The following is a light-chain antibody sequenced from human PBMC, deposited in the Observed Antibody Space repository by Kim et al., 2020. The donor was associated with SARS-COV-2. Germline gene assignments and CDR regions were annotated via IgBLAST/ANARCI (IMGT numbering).Light chain of an antibody. CDR2: TNE. V-gene: IGLV1-44*01. J-gene: IGLJ3*02. CDR1: SSNIGNTA. Sequence: GLRVTISFSASSSNIGNTAVHWYQQLPGPAPQLLIYTNEQRPSGVPDRFSGSKSGTPASLAISGLQSEDEADYYCAAWDDTLNVWVFGGGTKLTVL. CDR3: AAWDDTLNVWV.